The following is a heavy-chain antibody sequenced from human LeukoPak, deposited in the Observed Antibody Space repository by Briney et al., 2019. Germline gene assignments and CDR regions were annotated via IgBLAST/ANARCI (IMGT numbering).Heavy chain of an antibody. D-gene: IGHD3-9*01. J-gene: IGHJ4*02. CDR2: INAGNGNT. V-gene: IGHV1-3*03. CDR3: ARGLDDDILTRGLDY. CDR1: GYTFTSYA. Sequence: GASVKVSCKASGYTFTSYAMHWVRQAPGQRLEWMGWINAGNGNTKYSQEFQGRVTITRDTSASTAYMELSSLRSEDMAVYYCARGLDDDILTRGLDYWGQGTLVTVSS.